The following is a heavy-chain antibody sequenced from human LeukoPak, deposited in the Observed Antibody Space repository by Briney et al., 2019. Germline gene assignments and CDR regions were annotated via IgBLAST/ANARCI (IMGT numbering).Heavy chain of an antibody. J-gene: IGHJ4*02. CDR2: IHPSGIF. CDR3: ARGRDRSKAGDH. Sequence: PSETLTLTCTVYGGSCDDYYCSWIRQPPGKGLEWIGEIHPSGIFYYNSSLVSRVTISIDTSKSQFSLRLTSVTAADTAFYYCARGRDRSKAGDHWGQGSLVTVSS. V-gene: IGHV4-34*01. CDR1: GGSCDDYY.